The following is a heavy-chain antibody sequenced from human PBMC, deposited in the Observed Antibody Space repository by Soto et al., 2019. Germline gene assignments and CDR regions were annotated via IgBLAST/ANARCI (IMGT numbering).Heavy chain of an antibody. J-gene: IGHJ4*02. Sequence: SETLSLTCTVSGGSISSGDYYWSWIRQPPGKGLEWIGYIYYSGSTYYNPSLKSRATISVDTSKNQFSLKLSSVTAADTAVYYCARDYSGYSLFDSWGQGILVTVSS. D-gene: IGHD3-22*01. CDR2: IYYSGST. V-gene: IGHV4-30-4*01. CDR1: GGSISSGDYY. CDR3: ARDYSGYSLFDS.